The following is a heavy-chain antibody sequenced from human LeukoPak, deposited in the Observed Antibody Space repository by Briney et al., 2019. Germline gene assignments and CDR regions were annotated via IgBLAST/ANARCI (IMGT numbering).Heavy chain of an antibody. V-gene: IGHV3-33*08. CDR2: IWYGGSNK. CDR1: GFTFSSYA. Sequence: GGSLKLSCAASGFTFSSYAMHWVRQAPGKGLEWVAVIWYGGSNKHYADSVQGRFTISRDNSKNTVDLQMNSLRAEDTAVYYCAREGVPGDYYGMDVWGQGTTVTVSS. J-gene: IGHJ6*02. D-gene: IGHD3-10*01. CDR3: AREGVPGDYYGMDV.